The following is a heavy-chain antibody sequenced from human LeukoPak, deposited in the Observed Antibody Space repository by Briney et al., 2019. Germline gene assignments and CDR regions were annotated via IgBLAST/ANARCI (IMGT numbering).Heavy chain of an antibody. CDR2: IYHSGST. V-gene: IGHV4-38-2*02. CDR1: GYSISSGYY. Sequence: KPSGTLSLTCTVSGYSISSGYYWGWIRQPPGKGLEWIGSIYHSGSTYYNPSLKSRVTISVDTSKNQFSLKLSSVTAADTAVYYCARDDGGNSAHFDYWGQGTLVTVSS. D-gene: IGHD4-23*01. CDR3: ARDDGGNSAHFDY. J-gene: IGHJ4*02.